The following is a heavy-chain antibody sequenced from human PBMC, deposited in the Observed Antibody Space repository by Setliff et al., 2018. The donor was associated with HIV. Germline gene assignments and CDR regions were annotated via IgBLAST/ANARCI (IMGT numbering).Heavy chain of an antibody. CDR3: ARTHGCDCSSTSCYPACDAFDI. V-gene: IGHV3-7*01. Sequence: GGSLRLSCAASGFTFSTYWMSWVRQAPGKGLEWVANINQYGSEKYYVDSVKGRFTISRDNAKKSLDLQMNSLRVDDTAVYYCARTHGCDCSSTSCYPACDAFDIWGQGTMVTVSS. D-gene: IGHD2-2*01. CDR1: GFTFSTYW. CDR2: INQYGSEK. J-gene: IGHJ3*02.